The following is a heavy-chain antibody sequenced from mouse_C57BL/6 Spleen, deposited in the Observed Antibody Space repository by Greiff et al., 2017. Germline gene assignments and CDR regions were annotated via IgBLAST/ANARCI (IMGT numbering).Heavy chain of an antibody. CDR2: IDPSDSYT. V-gene: IGHV1-69*01. CDR3: ARRDLGLDY. D-gene: IGHD3-3*01. J-gene: IGHJ2*01. Sequence: QVQLQQPGAELVMPGASVKLSCKASGYTFTSYWMHWVKQRPGQGLEWIGEIDPSDSYTNYNQKFKGKSTLTVDKSSSTAYMQLSSLTSEDSAVYYCARRDLGLDYWGQGTTRTVSS. CDR1: GYTFTSYW.